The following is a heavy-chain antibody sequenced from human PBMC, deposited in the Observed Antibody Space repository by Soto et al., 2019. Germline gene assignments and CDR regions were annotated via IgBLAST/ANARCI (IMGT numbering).Heavy chain of an antibody. CDR3: ARLPGPLVSVLYIYPVDARETPSDVDV. CDR2: FPFDGGNN. Sequence: QVQLVQSGGGVVQPGGSWGPSCEGSGFTFSPYPFHWVRKVPGKGLDGWEFFPFDGGNNNYRDSVKGRFTISKENVKNTLFLQMNDLRHEGTAVYYCARLPGPLVSVLYIYPVDARETPSDVDVWGQGTSVTVSS. J-gene: IGHJ6*02. CDR1: GFTFSPYP. V-gene: IGHV3-30*02. D-gene: IGHD2-15*01.